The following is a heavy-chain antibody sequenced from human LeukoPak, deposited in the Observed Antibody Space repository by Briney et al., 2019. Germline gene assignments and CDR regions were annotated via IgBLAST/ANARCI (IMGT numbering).Heavy chain of an antibody. J-gene: IGHJ6*03. V-gene: IGHV1-46*01. CDR1: GYIFTSYY. CDR2: INPSGGST. CDR3: AINQAGYCGGGSCYRHEFYYMDV. D-gene: IGHD2-15*01. Sequence: ASVKVSCKASGYIFTSYYMHWVRQAPGQGLEWMGIINPSGGSTSYAQKFQDRVTITADKSTSTAYMELSSLRSEDTAMYYCAINQAGYCGGGSCYRHEFYYMDVWGKGTSATVSS.